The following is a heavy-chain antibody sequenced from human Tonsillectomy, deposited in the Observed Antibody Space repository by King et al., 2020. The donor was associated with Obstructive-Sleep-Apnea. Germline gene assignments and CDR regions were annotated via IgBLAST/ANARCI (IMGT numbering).Heavy chain of an antibody. D-gene: IGHD6-13*01. V-gene: IGHV4-59*08. J-gene: IGHJ5*02. CDR2: IYYNGNT. CDR1: GGSISTYY. Sequence: QLQESGPGLVKPSETLSLTCTVSGGSISTYYWSWIRQPPGKGLEWIGYIYYNGNTNYNPSLKSRVTISVDTSKNQFSLKLSSVTAADPAIYYCASRRGSRPTYDWFDPWGQGTLVTVSS. CDR3: ASRRGSRPTYDWFDP.